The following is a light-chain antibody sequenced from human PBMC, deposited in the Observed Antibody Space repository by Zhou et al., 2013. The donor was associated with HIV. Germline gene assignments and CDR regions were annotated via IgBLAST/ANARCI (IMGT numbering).Light chain of an antibody. CDR3: QQYKIYPLT. V-gene: IGKV1-5*03. Sequence: DIQMTQSPSTLSASVGDRVAITCRASQSISTWLAWYQQKPGKPPKLLIYEASTLQSGVPSRFSGSGSGTEFTLTISSLQPDDVATYFCQQYKIYPLTFGGGTKVEIK. CDR1: QSISTW. CDR2: EAS. J-gene: IGKJ4*01.